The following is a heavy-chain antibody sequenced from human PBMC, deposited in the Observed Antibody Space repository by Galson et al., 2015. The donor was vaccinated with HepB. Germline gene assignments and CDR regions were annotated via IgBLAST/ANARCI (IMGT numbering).Heavy chain of an antibody. V-gene: IGHV1-69*02. CDR2: IIPILGIA. CDR3: ASALNWGSSVEGVDY. D-gene: IGHD7-27*01. J-gene: IGHJ4*02. CDR1: GGTFSSYT. Sequence: SVKVSCKASGGTFSSYTISWVRQAPGQGLEWMGRIIPILGIANYAQKFQGRVTITADKSTSTAYMELSSLRSEDTAVYYCASALNWGSSVEGVDYWGQGTLVTVSS.